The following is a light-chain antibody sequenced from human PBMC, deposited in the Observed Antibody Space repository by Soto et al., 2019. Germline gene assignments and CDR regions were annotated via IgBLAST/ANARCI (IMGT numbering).Light chain of an antibody. J-gene: IGKJ1*01. V-gene: IGKV3-20*01. CDR3: QQYGTSPT. CDR1: QSVSNNY. Sequence: EIVLTKSPGTLSLSPGERATLSCRASQSVSNNYLAWYQQKPGQAPRRLIFGASGRATGIPDRFSGSGSGTDFTLTSSRLEPEDFAVYYCQQYGTSPTFGQGTKVEIK. CDR2: GAS.